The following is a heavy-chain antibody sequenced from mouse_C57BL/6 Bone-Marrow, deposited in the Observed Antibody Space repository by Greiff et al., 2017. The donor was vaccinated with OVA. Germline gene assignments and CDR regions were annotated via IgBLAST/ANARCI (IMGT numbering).Heavy chain of an antibody. CDR1: GYSITSGYY. CDR3: ARRVTTVVSPLFDY. V-gene: IGHV3-6*01. D-gene: IGHD1-1*01. CDR2: ISYDGSN. J-gene: IGHJ2*01. Sequence: VQLKESGPGLVKPSQSLSLTCSVTGYSITSGYYWNWIRQFPGNKLEWMGYISYDGSNNYNPSLKNRISITRDTSKNQFFLKLNSVTTEDTATYYCARRVTTVVSPLFDYWGQGTTLTVSS.